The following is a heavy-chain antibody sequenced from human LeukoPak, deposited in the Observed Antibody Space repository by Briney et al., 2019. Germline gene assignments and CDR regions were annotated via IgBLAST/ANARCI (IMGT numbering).Heavy chain of an antibody. CDR3: LRDRGYSTYDC. CDR2: INWNGGTT. CDR1: GFTFDDFG. D-gene: IGHD5-12*01. V-gene: IGHV3-20*04. Sequence: GGSLRLSCAASGFTFDDFGMSWVRQAPGKGLEWVSGINWNGGTTNYAASVKGRFTISRDNAKNSLYLQMNTLRAEDTAVYYCLRDRGYSTYDCWGQGTLVTVSS. J-gene: IGHJ4*02.